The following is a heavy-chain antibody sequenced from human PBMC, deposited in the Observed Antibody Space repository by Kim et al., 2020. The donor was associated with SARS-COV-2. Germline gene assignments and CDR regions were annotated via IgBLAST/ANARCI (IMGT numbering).Heavy chain of an antibody. CDR2: MYISGSS. CDR1: GGSISSSSYY. Sequence: SETLSLTCSVSGGSISSSSYYWGWIRQPAGKGLEWIGSMYISGSSYYNPSLKSRVTISVDTSKNQFSLKLNFVTAADTAVYYCARHRFSGCYLRYFGVWGEGT. CDR3: ARHRFSGCYLRYFGV. D-gene: IGHD6-19*01. V-gene: IGHV4-39*01. J-gene: IGHJ4*02.